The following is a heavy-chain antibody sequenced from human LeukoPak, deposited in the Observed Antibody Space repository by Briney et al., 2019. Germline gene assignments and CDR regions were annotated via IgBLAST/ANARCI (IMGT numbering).Heavy chain of an antibody. J-gene: IGHJ4*02. CDR1: GGSSTNYY. Sequence: SETLSLTCTVSGGSSTNYYWNWIRQPPGKELEWIGYVDYSGGTSYNPSLKSRVTISVDMSKNQFSLRLTSVTAADTAVYYCARRGSAGSTWYHFDYWGKGTLVTVSS. D-gene: IGHD6-13*01. CDR2: VDYSGGT. V-gene: IGHV4-59*12. CDR3: ARRGSAGSTWYHFDY.